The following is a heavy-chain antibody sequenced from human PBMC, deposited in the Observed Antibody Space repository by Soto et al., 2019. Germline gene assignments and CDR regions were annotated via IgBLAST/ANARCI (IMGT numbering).Heavy chain of an antibody. D-gene: IGHD6-6*01. CDR2: ISSSGSTI. CDR1: GFTFSDYY. J-gene: IGHJ6*02. CDR3: ARALIAPRSYYYGMDV. V-gene: IGHV3-11*01. Sequence: QVQLVESGGGLVKPGGSLRLSCAASGFTFSDYYMSWIRQAPGKGLAWVSYISSSGSTIYYADSVKGRFTISRDNANNAMHLQMNSLRAEDTAVYYWARALIAPRSYYYGMDVWGQGPTVTAS.